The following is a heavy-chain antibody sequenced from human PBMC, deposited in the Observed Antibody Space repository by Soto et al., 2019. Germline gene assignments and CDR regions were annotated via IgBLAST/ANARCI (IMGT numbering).Heavy chain of an antibody. CDR2: IIPIIGTA. J-gene: IGHJ2*01. D-gene: IGHD2-15*01. CDR1: GGTFSSYA. Sequence: GASVKVSCKASGGTFSSYAISWVRQAPGQGLEWMGGIIPIIGTANYAQKFQGRVTITADESTSTAYMELSSLRSEDTAVYYCARDRGGCSGVSCYKVPAHWYFDRWGRGTLVTVSS. V-gene: IGHV1-69*13. CDR3: ARDRGGCSGVSCYKVPAHWYFDR.